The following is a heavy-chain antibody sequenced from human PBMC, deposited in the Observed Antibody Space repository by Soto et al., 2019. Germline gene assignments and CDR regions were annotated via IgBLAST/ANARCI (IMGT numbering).Heavy chain of an antibody. CDR3: ARGVTPIDY. CDR1: GYNFTNFG. CDR2: ISAYNGNT. J-gene: IGHJ4*02. D-gene: IGHD2-21*02. V-gene: IGHV1-18*01. Sequence: QVQLVQSGAEVKKPGSSVKVSCKASGYNFTNFGISWVRQAPGQGLEGMGWISAYNGNTNYAQKFQGRVTMTTDTSTSTAYMDVRRRRFDDTVVYYCARGVTPIDYWVQVTLVTVSS.